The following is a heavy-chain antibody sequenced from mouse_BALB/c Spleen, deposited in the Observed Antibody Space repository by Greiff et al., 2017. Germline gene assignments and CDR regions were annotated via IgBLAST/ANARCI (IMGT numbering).Heavy chain of an antibody. CDR2: ISYDGSN. D-gene: IGHD2-4*01. CDR1: GYSITSGYY. Sequence: EESGPGLVKPSQSLSLTCSVTGYSITSGYYWNWIRQFPGNKLEWMGYISYDGSNNYNPSLKNRISITRDTSKNQFFLKLNSVTTEDTATYYCAREDDYDVGAMDYWGQGTSVTVSS. J-gene: IGHJ4*01. V-gene: IGHV3-6*02. CDR3: AREDDYDVGAMDY.